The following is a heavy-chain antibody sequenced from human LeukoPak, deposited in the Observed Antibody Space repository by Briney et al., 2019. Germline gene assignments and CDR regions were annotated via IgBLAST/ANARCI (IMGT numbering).Heavy chain of an antibody. V-gene: IGHV4-39*07. Sequence: PSETLSLTCTVSGGSISSSSYYWGWIRQPPGKGLEWIGSIYYSGSTYYNPSLKSRVTISVDTSKNQFSLKLSSVTAADTAVYYCARDRNNWGSYNWFDPWGQGTLVIVSS. CDR3: ARDRNNWGSYNWFDP. J-gene: IGHJ5*02. CDR1: GGSISSSSYY. D-gene: IGHD7-27*01. CDR2: IYYSGST.